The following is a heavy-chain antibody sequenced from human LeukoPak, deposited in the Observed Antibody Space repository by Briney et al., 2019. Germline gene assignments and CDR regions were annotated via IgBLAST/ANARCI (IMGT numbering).Heavy chain of an antibody. D-gene: IGHD6-13*01. Sequence: PSETLSLTCTVSGGSISSYYWSWIRQPPGKGLEWIGYIYYSGSTNYNPSLKSRVTISVDTSKNQFSLKLSSVTAADTAVYYCATFIAAAGNFDYWGQGTLVTVSS. CDR3: ATFIAAAGNFDY. CDR2: IYYSGST. J-gene: IGHJ4*02. V-gene: IGHV4-59*01. CDR1: GGSISSYY.